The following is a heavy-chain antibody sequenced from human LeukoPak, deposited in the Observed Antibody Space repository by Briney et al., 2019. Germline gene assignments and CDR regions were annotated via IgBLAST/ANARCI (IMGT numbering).Heavy chain of an antibody. Sequence: GGSLRLSCAASGFTFSSYGMHWVRQAPGKGLEWVAFIRYDGSNQYYADSVKGRFTISRDNSKNTLYLQMNSLRAEDTAVYYCASHYGGNPDYYFDYWGQGTLVTVSS. CDR1: GFTFSSYG. D-gene: IGHD4-23*01. J-gene: IGHJ4*02. CDR3: ASHYGGNPDYYFDY. V-gene: IGHV3-30*02. CDR2: IRYDGSNQ.